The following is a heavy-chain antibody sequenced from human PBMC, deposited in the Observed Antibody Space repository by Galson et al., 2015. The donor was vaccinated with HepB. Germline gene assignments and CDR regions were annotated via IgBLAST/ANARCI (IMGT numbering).Heavy chain of an antibody. CDR2: INPSGGST. Sequence: SVKVSCKASGYTFTSYYMHWVRQAPGQGLEWMGIINPSGGSTSYAQKFQGRVTMTRDTSTSTVYMELSSLRSEDTAVYYCARAVGYSYVGDDAFDIWGHGTMVTVSS. V-gene: IGHV1-46*01. D-gene: IGHD5-18*01. J-gene: IGHJ3*02. CDR1: GYTFTSYY. CDR3: ARAVGYSYVGDDAFDI.